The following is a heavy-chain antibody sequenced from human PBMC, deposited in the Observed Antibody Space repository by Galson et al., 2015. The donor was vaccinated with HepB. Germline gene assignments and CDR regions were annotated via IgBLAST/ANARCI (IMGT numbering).Heavy chain of an antibody. J-gene: IGHJ4*01. CDR2: IYWNDDK. Sequence: PALVKPTQTLTLTCTFSGFSLSTSGVGVGWIRQPPGKALEWLALIYWNDDKRDSPSLKSRLTITKDTSKNQVVLTMTNMDPVDTATYYCAHRAYYGSGSYYKGVWALDYWG. D-gene: IGHD3-10*01. CDR1: GFSLSTSGVG. CDR3: AHRAYYGSGSYYKGVWALDY. V-gene: IGHV2-5*01.